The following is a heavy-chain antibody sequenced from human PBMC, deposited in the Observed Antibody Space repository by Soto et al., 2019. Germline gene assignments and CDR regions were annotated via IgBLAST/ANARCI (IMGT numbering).Heavy chain of an antibody. CDR3: AGGGVRGVITRTRDYYGMDV. CDR1: GYSFTSYW. Sequence: PGESLKISCKGSGYSFTSYWIGWVHQMPGKGLEWMGIIYPGDSDTRYSPSFQGQVAISADKSISTAYLQWSSLKASDTAMYYCAGGGVRGVITRTRDYYGMDVWGQGTTVTVSS. CDR2: IYPGDSDT. J-gene: IGHJ6*02. D-gene: IGHD3-10*01. V-gene: IGHV5-51*07.